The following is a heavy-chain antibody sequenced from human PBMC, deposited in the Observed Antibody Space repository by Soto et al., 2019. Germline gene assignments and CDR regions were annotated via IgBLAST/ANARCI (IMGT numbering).Heavy chain of an antibody. J-gene: IGHJ5*02. CDR2: IKSKTDGGTT. Sequence: GGSLRLSCAASGFTFSNAWMSWVRQAPGKGLEWVGRIKSKTDGGTTDYAAPVKGRFTISRDDSKNTLYLQMNSLKTEDTAVYYCITRPLDDYVGPDAGVQGTRVTVSS. V-gene: IGHV3-15*01. D-gene: IGHD4-17*01. CDR3: ITRPLDDYVGPDA. CDR1: GFTFSNAW.